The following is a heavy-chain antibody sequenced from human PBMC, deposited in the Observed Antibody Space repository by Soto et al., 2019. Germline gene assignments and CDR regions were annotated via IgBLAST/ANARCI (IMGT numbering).Heavy chain of an antibody. V-gene: IGHV4-31*03. CDR2: IYYSGST. Sequence: QVQLQESGPGLVQPSQSLSLTCTVSGGSISSRTYFWSWIRQHPGKGLEWIGYIYYSGSTYYNPSLKSRVTISADTSKNRFSRRLSSVTDADAAVYYCASSLMITFGGVIVIPGNFDSWGQGTLVPVSS. D-gene: IGHD3-16*02. CDR1: GGSISSRTYF. CDR3: ASSLMITFGGVIVIPGNFDS. J-gene: IGHJ4*02.